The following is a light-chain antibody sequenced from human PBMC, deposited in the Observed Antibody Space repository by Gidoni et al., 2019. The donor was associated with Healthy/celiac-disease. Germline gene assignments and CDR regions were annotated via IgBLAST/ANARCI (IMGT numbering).Light chain of an antibody. CDR1: QSVSSN. J-gene: IGKJ2*01. CDR3: QQYNNWPPVT. Sequence: EIVMTQSPATLSVSPGERATLSCRASQSVSSNLAWYQQKPGQAPRLLIYGAATRATGSPARFSGSGSGTAFTLTISSLQSEDFAVYYCQQYNNWPPVTFGQGTKLEIK. V-gene: IGKV3-15*01. CDR2: GAA.